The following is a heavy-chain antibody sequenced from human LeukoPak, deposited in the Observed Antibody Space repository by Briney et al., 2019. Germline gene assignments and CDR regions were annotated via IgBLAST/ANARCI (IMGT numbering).Heavy chain of an antibody. J-gene: IGHJ4*02. Sequence: ASVKVSCKASGYTFTSYGISWVRQAPGQGLEWMGWISAYNGNTSYAQKLQGRVTMTTDTSTSTAYMELRSLRSDDTAVYSCARVYMVRGVIVASRAFDYWGQGTLVTVSS. D-gene: IGHD3-10*01. CDR1: GYTFTSYG. V-gene: IGHV1-18*01. CDR3: ARVYMVRGVIVASRAFDY. CDR2: ISAYNGNT.